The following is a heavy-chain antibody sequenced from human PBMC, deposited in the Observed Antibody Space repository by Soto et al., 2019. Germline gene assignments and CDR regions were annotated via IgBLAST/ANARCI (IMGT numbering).Heavy chain of an antibody. CDR2: IYYSGST. CDR1: GGSISSYY. D-gene: IGHD3-10*02. Sequence: ETLSLTCTVSGGSISSYYWSWIRQPPGKGLEWIGYIYYSGSTNYNPSLKSRVTISVDTSKNQFSLKLSSVTAADTAVYYCARDLFGVDWFDPWGQGTLVTVSS. J-gene: IGHJ5*02. CDR3: ARDLFGVDWFDP. V-gene: IGHV4-59*01.